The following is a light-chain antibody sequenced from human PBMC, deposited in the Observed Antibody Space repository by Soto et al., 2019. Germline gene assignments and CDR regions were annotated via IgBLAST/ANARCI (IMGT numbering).Light chain of an antibody. CDR2: NNN. J-gene: IGLJ2*01. Sequence: QSALTQPPSASGTPGQRVTISCSGSSSNIGSNPVNWYQQLPGTAPKLLIYNNNQRPSGVPDRFSGSKSGTSASLAISGLQSEDEADYYCAAWDDSLNGVVFGGGTQLTVL. CDR3: AAWDDSLNGVV. V-gene: IGLV1-44*01. CDR1: SSNIGSNP.